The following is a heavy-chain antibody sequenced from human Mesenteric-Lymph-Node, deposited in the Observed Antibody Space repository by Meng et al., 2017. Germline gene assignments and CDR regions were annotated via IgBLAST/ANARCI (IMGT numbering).Heavy chain of an antibody. CDR1: GFTFNNYA. J-gene: IGHJ4*02. V-gene: IGHV3-23*01. CDR2: INGNGGST. D-gene: IGHD4-23*01. Sequence: GESLKISCAASGFTFNNYAMNWVRQAPGEGLDWVSTINGNGGSTFYADSVQGRFTISRDNSRNTLYLQMDGLRAEDTAVYYCARDLESYGGNTGGFDYWGQGTLVTVSS. CDR3: ARDLESYGGNTGGFDY.